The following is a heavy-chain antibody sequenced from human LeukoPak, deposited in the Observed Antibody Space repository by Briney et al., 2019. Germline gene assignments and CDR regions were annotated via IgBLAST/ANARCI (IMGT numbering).Heavy chain of an antibody. D-gene: IGHD3-22*01. V-gene: IGHV4-61*01. CDR1: GDSVSSGNYY. CDR3: ARGQDDRSGTFDY. CDR2: MSPSGTT. J-gene: IGHJ4*02. Sequence: PSETLSLTYTVSGDSVSSGNYYLSWIRQPPGKGLDWITYMSPSGTTKYNPSLKSRVTTSVDTSRTQFSLRLSSVTAADTAVYYCARGQDDRSGTFDYWGQGILVTVSS.